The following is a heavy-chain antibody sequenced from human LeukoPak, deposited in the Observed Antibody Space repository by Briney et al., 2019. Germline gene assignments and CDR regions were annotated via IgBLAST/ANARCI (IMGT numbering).Heavy chain of an antibody. CDR1: GFIFSDYW. Sequence: GGSLRLSCAASGFIFSDYWMYWARQAPGKGLEWEAKIKEDGSVKSYVDSVKGRFTVSRDNAKNSLYLQMNSLRDEDTALYYCARGPLIKAAGAFWGQGTLVTVSS. V-gene: IGHV3-7*01. D-gene: IGHD3-10*01. CDR3: ARGPLIKAAGAF. J-gene: IGHJ4*02. CDR2: IKEDGSVK.